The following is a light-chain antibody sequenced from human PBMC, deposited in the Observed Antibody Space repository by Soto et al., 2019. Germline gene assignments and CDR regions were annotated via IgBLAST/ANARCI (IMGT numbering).Light chain of an antibody. CDR3: SSYRGSNTWV. CDR2: EVS. J-gene: IGLJ3*02. V-gene: IGLV2-14*01. CDR1: SSDVGGYNY. Sequence: QSALTQPASVSGSPGQSITISCTGTSSDVGGYNYVSWYQQHPGKAPKLMIYEVSNRPSGVSNRFSGSKSGNTASLTISGRQAEDEADYYCSSYRGSNTWVFGGGTKLTVL.